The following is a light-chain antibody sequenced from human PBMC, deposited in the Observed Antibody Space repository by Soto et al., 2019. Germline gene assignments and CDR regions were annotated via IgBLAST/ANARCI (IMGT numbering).Light chain of an antibody. CDR1: ENINNW. CDR3: QQASSYPLT. CDR2: ETS. J-gene: IGKJ4*01. V-gene: IGKV1-12*01. Sequence: DIQMTQSPSSVSASVGDRVTITCRASENINNWLDWYQQKPGKAPNLLIYETSTVQSGVPSRFSGSRSGADCTLTISSLQPEDFATYYCQQASSYPLTFGGGTRVE.